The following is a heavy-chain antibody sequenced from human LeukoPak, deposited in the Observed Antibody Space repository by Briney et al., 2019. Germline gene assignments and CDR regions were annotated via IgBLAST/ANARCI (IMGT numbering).Heavy chain of an antibody. V-gene: IGHV1-2*06. CDR1: GYTFTGYY. D-gene: IGHD2-15*01. J-gene: IGHJ5*02. CDR3: ARELGGKWFDP. Sequence: ASVKVSCKASGYTFTGYYMHWVRQAPGQGLEWMGRMNPNSGGTNYAQKFQGRVIMTRDASISTAYMELSRLRSDGTAVYYCARELGGKWFDPWGQGTLVTVSS. CDR2: MNPNSGGT.